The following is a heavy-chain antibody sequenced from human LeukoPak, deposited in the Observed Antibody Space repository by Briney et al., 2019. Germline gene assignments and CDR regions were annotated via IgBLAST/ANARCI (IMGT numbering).Heavy chain of an antibody. V-gene: IGHV1-2*02. J-gene: IGHJ4*02. CDR2: INPNSGGT. CDR3: VRGPVVRGVITYYFDY. D-gene: IGHD3-10*01. CDR1: GYTFTGYY. Sequence: GASVKVSCKASGYTFTGYYMHWVRQAPGQGLEWMGWINPNSGGTNYAQKFQGRVTMTRDTSISTAYMELSRLRSDDTAVYYCVRGPVVRGVITYYFDYWGQGTLVTVSS.